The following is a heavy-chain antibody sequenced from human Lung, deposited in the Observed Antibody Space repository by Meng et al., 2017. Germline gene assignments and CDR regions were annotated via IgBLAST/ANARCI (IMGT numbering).Heavy chain of an antibody. CDR3: ARGPTTMAHDFDY. D-gene: IGHD4-11*01. CDR2: INHGGST. Sequence: GQLQQWGAGLLKPSETLSLTCVVSGGSFSDYYWSWIRQPPGKGLEWIGEINHGGSTNYNPSLESRATISVDTSQNNLSLKLSSVTAADSAVYYCARGPTTMAHDFDYWGQGTLVTVSS. J-gene: IGHJ4*02. V-gene: IGHV4-34*01. CDR1: GGSFSDYY.